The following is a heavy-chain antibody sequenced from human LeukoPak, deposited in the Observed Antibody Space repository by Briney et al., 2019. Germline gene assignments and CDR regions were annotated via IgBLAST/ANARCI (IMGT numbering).Heavy chain of an antibody. D-gene: IGHD1-7*01. Sequence: SETLSLTCTVSGGSISSYYWSWIRQPAGKGLEWIGRIYTSGNTNYNPSLKSRVTMSVDTSKNQFSLKLSSVTAADTAVYYCARDFVITGTMYAFDIWGQGTMVTVSS. CDR1: GGSISSYY. V-gene: IGHV4-4*07. CDR2: IYTSGNT. J-gene: IGHJ3*02. CDR3: ARDFVITGTMYAFDI.